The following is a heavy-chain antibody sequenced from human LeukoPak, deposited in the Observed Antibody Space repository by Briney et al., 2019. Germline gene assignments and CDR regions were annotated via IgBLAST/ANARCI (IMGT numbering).Heavy chain of an antibody. CDR2: IKQDGSEK. Sequence: GGSLRLSCAASGFTFSSYWMSWVRQAPGKGLEWVANIKQDGSEKQYVDSVKGRFAISRDNAETSLYLQMNSLKAEDTAVYYCGRFTRSGDSVYWGQGTLVTVSS. J-gene: IGHJ4*02. D-gene: IGHD7-27*01. CDR1: GFTFSSYW. V-gene: IGHV3-7*01. CDR3: GRFTRSGDSVY.